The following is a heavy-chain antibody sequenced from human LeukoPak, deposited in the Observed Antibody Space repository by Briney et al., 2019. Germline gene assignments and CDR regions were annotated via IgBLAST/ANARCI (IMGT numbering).Heavy chain of an antibody. V-gene: IGHV4-34*01. CDR2: INHSGST. CDR1: GGSFSGYY. Sequence: SETLSLTCAVYGGSFSGYYWSWIRQPPGKGLEWIGEINHSGSTNYNPSLKSRVTISVDTSKNQFSLKLSSVTAADTAVYYCARRRGYSYGYFDYWGQGTLVTVSS. J-gene: IGHJ4*02. D-gene: IGHD5-18*01. CDR3: ARRRGYSYGYFDY.